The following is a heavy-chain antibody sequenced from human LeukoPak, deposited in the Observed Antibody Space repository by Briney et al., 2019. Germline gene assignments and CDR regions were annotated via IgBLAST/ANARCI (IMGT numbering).Heavy chain of an antibody. CDR3: ATMVRGAYGMDV. CDR1: GGSISSSSYY. D-gene: IGHD3-10*01. J-gene: IGHJ6*02. V-gene: IGHV4-39*07. Sequence: SETLSLTCTVSGGSISSSSYYWGWIRQPPGKGLEWIGSIYYSGSTYYNPSLKSRVTISVDTSKNQFSLKLSSVTAADTAVYYCATMVRGAYGMDVWGQGTTVTVSS. CDR2: IYYSGST.